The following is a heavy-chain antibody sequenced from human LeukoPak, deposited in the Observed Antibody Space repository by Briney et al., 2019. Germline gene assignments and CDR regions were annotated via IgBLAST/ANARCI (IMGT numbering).Heavy chain of an antibody. CDR1: GFTFSSYA. D-gene: IGHD3-22*01. J-gene: IGHJ4*02. CDR3: AKGPLVYYYDSSGYYYDY. V-gene: IGHV3-23*01. Sequence: PGGSLRLSCAASGFTFSSYAMSWVRQAPGKGLEWVSAISGSGGSTYYADSVKGRFTISRDNSKNTLYLQMNSLRAEDTAVYYCAKGPLVYYYDSSGYYYDYWGQGTLVTVSS. CDR2: ISGSGGST.